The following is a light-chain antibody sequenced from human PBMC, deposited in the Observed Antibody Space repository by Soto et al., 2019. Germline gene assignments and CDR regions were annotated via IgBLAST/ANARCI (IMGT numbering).Light chain of an antibody. J-gene: IGKJ1*01. CDR2: DVS. V-gene: IGKV3-20*01. CDR3: QQYGSSTWT. Sequence: TVLTQSPGTLSLSPGERATLSCRASQSVSGYLAWYQQKPGQAPRLLIYDVSNRATGIPDRFSGSGSGTDFTLTISRLEPEDFAVYYCQQYGSSTWTFGQGTKVDIK. CDR1: QSVSGY.